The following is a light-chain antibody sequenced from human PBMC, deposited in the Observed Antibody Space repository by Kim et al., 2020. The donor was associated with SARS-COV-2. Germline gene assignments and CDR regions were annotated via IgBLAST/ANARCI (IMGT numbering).Light chain of an antibody. CDR1: QIIETY. J-gene: IGKJ2*01. CDR3: QHYIRFPYT. V-gene: IGKV1-5*01. CDR2: QAS. Sequence: AAVGDRVSISCRASQIIETYLAWYQQKPGKAPALLIYQASSLHIGVPSRFSGSGSGTEFTLTINSLQPDDFATYYCQHYIRFPYTFGQGTKVDIK.